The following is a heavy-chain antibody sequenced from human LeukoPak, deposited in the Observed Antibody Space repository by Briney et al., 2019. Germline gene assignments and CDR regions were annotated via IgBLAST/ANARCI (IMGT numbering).Heavy chain of an antibody. V-gene: IGHV1-69*01. CDR3: ARASDYGDYFSQRGNFDC. J-gene: IGHJ4*02. CDR2: IIPIFGTA. Sequence: SVKVSCKASGGTFSSYAISWVRQAPGQGLEWVGGIIPIFGTADYAQKFQGRVTITADESTSTSNMELSSLRSEDTAVYYCARASDYGDYFSQRGNFDCWGQGTLVTVSS. CDR1: GGTFSSYA. D-gene: IGHD4-17*01.